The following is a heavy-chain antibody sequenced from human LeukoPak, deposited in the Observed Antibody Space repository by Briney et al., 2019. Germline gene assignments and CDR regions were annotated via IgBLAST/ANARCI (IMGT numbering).Heavy chain of an antibody. Sequence: GASVKVSCKASGGTFSSYAISWVRQAPGQGLEWVGRIIPILGIANYAQKFQGRVTITANKSTSTAYMELSSLRSEDTAVYYCATDPRSPYDSSGYSWGQGTLVTVSS. CDR1: GGTFSSYA. CDR2: IIPILGIA. V-gene: IGHV1-69*04. CDR3: ATDPRSPYDSSGYS. J-gene: IGHJ5*02. D-gene: IGHD3-22*01.